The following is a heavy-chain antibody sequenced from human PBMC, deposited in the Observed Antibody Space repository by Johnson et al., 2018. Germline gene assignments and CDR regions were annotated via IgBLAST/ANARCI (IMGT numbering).Heavy chain of an antibody. CDR2: ISWNSGSI. V-gene: IGHV3-9*01. J-gene: IGHJ1*01. CDR3: AKAPVGWLGEGAEYFQH. D-gene: IGHD3-3*01. Sequence: QLVESGGGVVQPGRSLRLSCTASGFTFDDYAMHWVRQVPGKGLEWVSGISWNSGSIGYADSVEGRFTISRDNAKNSLYLQMNSLRPEDTALYYCAKAPVGWLGEGAEYFQHWGQGTLVTVSS. CDR1: GFTFDDYA.